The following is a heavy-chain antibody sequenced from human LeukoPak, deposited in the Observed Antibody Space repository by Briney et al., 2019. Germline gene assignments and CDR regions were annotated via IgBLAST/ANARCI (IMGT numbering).Heavy chain of an antibody. V-gene: IGHV3-30*18. CDR2: ISYDRSDK. CDR3: AKHRGISSYHPLDF. D-gene: IGHD5-12*01. J-gene: IGHJ4*02. Sequence: GGSLRLSCAASGFTFSSYAMHWVREAPGKGLEWLAVISYDRSDKFYADSVTRRFTISRDDSKNTLYLQMNSQRSEDTAVYYCAKHRGISSYHPLDFWGRGTLVTVSS. CDR1: GFTFSSYA.